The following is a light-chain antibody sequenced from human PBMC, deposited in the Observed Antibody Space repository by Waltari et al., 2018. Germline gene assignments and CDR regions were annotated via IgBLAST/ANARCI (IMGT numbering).Light chain of an antibody. CDR2: EVN. J-gene: IGLJ2*01. Sequence: QSALTQPASVSGSPGQSITIPCPGTGRDVWGFNLVSWYHLLPGKAPKLLISEVNKRPSGVSNRFFGSKSGITASLTISGLQAGDEADYYCCSYAGSTTYVLFGGGTKLTVL. V-gene: IGLV2-23*02. CDR3: CSYAGSTTYVL. CDR1: GRDVWGFNL.